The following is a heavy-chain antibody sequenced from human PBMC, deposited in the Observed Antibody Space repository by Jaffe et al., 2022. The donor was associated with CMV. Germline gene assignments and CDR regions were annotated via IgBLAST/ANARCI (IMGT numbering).Heavy chain of an antibody. V-gene: IGHV3-49*05. CDR2: IRSKAYGGTT. D-gene: IGHD6-13*01. CDR1: GFTFGDYA. CDR3: TRDWSIAAAGTIQFDY. Sequence: EVQLVESGGGLVKPGRSLRLSCTASGFTFGDYAMSWFRQAPGKGLEWVGFIRSKAYGGTTEYAASVKGRFTISRDDSKSIAYLQMNSLKTEDTAVYYCTRDWSIAAAGTIQFDYWGQGTLVTVSS. J-gene: IGHJ4*02.